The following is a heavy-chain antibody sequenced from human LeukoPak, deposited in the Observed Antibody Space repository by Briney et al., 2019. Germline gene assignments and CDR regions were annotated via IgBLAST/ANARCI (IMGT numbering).Heavy chain of an antibody. CDR3: GRELAVAGRDFDY. J-gene: IGHJ4*02. D-gene: IGHD6-19*01. CDR2: IYYSGST. Sequence: SETLSLTCTVSGGSISSSSYYWGWIRQPPGKGLEWIGSIYYSGSTYYNPSLKSRVTISVDTSKNQFSLKLSSVTAADTAVYYCGRELAVAGRDFDYWGQGTLVTVSS. CDR1: GGSISSSSYY. V-gene: IGHV4-39*01.